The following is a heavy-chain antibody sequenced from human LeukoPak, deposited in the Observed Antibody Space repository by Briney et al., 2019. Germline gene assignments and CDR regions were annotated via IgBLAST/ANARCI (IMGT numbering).Heavy chain of an antibody. Sequence: GGSLRLSRAGSGFTLRRYWMSWGRQAPGKGLELVANIKQDGSEKYYVDPVKGRFTISRDNAKNSLFLQMNSLRVEDTAVYYCARYRAFDIWGQGTMVSVSS. CDR1: GFTLRRYW. V-gene: IGHV3-7*01. CDR3: ARYRAFDI. J-gene: IGHJ3*02. CDR2: IKQDGSEK.